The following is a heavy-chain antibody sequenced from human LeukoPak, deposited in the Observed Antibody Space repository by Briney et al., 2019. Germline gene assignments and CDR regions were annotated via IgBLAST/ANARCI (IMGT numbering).Heavy chain of an antibody. J-gene: IGHJ4*02. CDR3: ASQEKRGYSGYANDY. CDR1: GFTFDDHG. V-gene: IGHV3-30*02. D-gene: IGHD5-12*01. Sequence: GGSLRLSCAASGFTFDDHGMHWVRQAPGKGLEWVAFIRYDGSNKYYADSVKGRFTISRDNSKNTLYLQMNSLRAEDTAVYYCASQEKRGYSGYANDYWGQGTLVTVSS. CDR2: IRYDGSNK.